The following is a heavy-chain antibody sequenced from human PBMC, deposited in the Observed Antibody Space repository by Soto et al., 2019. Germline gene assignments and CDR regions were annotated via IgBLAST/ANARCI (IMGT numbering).Heavy chain of an antibody. J-gene: IGHJ3*02. CDR2: INHSGST. CDR1: GGSFSGYY. D-gene: IGHD6-19*01. Sequence: ETLSLTCAVYGGSFSGYYWSWIRQPPGKGLEWIGEINHSGSTNYNPSLKSRVTISVDTSKNQFSLKLSSVTAADTAVYYCARGSIAVAGTAAFDIWGQGTMVTVSS. CDR3: ARGSIAVAGTAAFDI. V-gene: IGHV4-34*01.